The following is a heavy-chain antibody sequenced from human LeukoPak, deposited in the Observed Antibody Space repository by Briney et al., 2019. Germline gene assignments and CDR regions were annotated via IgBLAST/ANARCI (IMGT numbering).Heavy chain of an antibody. CDR3: ARDQARNCFDY. J-gene: IGHJ4*02. V-gene: IGHV4-31*03. CDR1: GGSISSGDYY. Sequence: SGTLSLTCTVSGGSISSGDYYWSWIRQHPGKGLEWIGYMHYSGSTYYSPSLKRRVTISIDTSKNQFSLKLNSVTAADTAVYYCARDQARNCFDYWGQGTLVTVSS. CDR2: MHYSGST.